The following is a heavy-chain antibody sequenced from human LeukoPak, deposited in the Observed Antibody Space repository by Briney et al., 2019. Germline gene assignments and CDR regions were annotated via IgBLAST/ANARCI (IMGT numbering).Heavy chain of an antibody. CDR3: ARDPGVRGVYYNYFDP. Sequence: PGGSLRLSCAASGFAFTTYAMHWVRQAPGQGLVWLSRLSGDGSSATYADSVKGRFTISRDNAKKTLYLQMSSLRAEDTAVYYCARDPGVRGVYYNYFDPWGQGTLVTVSS. CDR1: GFAFTTYA. J-gene: IGHJ5*02. CDR2: LSGDGSSA. D-gene: IGHD3-10*01. V-gene: IGHV3-74*01.